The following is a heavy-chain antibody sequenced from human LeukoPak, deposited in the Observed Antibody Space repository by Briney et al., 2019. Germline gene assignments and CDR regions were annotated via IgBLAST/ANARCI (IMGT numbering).Heavy chain of an antibody. CDR2: INHSGST. J-gene: IGHJ6*03. CDR1: GGSFSGYY. V-gene: IGHV4-34*01. CDR3: ARGRYCSGGSCYRYYYYYMDV. D-gene: IGHD2-15*01. Sequence: ASETLSLTCAVYGGSFSGYYWSWIRQPPGKGLEWIGEINHSGSTNYNSSLKSRVTISVDTSKNQFSLKLSSVTAADTAVYYCARGRYCSGGSCYRYYYYYMDVWGKGTTVTVSS.